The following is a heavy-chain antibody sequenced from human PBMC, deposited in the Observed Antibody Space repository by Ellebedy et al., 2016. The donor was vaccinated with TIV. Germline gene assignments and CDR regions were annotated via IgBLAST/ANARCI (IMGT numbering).Heavy chain of an antibody. J-gene: IGHJ5*02. D-gene: IGHD2-2*01. CDR1: GASISSYF. CDR2: IYSSGST. Sequence: SETLSLXXTVSGASISSYFWTWIRQPAGKGLEWIGRIYSSGSTNYNPSLKSRVTISVDTSKNQFSLKLSSVTAADTAVYYCARGGYCSSTSCSLNWFDPWGQGTLVTVSS. CDR3: ARGGYCSSTSCSLNWFDP. V-gene: IGHV4-4*07.